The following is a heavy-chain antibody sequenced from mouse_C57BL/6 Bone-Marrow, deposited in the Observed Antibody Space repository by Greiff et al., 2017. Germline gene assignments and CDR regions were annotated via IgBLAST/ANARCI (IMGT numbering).Heavy chain of an antibody. Sequence: QVQLQQSGAELARPGASVKLSCKASGYTFTSYGISWVKQRTGQGLEWIGEIYPRSGNTYYNEKLKGKATLTAEKSSSTAYMELRSLTSADSAVYFCARGYYFHAWFAYWGQGTLVTVSA. CDR2: IYPRSGNT. CDR3: ARGYYFHAWFAY. J-gene: IGHJ3*01. D-gene: IGHD1-1*01. V-gene: IGHV1-81*01. CDR1: GYTFTSYG.